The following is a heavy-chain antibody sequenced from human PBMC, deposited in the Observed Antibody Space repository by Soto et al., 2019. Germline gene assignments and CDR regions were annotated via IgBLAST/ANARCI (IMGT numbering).Heavy chain of an antibody. CDR1: GFTVSSNY. V-gene: IGHV3-66*01. CDR3: ARGGRYSGYDFFY. CDR2: IYSGGST. J-gene: IGHJ4*02. Sequence: HPGGSLRLSCAASGFTVSSNYMSWVRQAPGKGLEWVSVIYSGGSTYYADSVKGRFTISRDNSKNTLYLQMNSLRAEDTAVYYCARGGRYSGYDFFYWGQGTLVTVSS. D-gene: IGHD5-12*01.